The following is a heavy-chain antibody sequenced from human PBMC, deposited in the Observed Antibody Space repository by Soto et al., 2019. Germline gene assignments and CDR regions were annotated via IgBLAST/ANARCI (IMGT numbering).Heavy chain of an antibody. D-gene: IGHD2-2*01. Sequence: GGSLRLSCAASGFTFSSYSMNWVRQAPGRGLEWVSYISSSSSTIYYADSVKGRFTISRDNAKDSLYLQMNSLRAEDTSVYYSARAAINIYCSSTSCRFNYFDYWGQRTLVTVSA. V-gene: IGHV3-48*01. CDR2: ISSSSSTI. J-gene: IGHJ4*02. CDR1: GFTFSSYS. CDR3: ARAAINIYCSSTSCRFNYFDY.